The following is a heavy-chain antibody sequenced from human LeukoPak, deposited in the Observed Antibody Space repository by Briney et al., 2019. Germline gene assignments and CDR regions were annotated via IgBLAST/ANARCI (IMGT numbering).Heavy chain of an antibody. D-gene: IGHD6-19*01. V-gene: IGHV3-73*01. Sequence: GGSLRLSCAASGFTFSGSAIHWVRQSSGKGLEWVGQIDKKDKGYATATAYAASVKGRFTISSDDSKNTAYLQMNSLKTEDTAVYYCTGGSGWYSPDYWGQGTLVTVSS. CDR3: TGGSGWYSPDY. J-gene: IGHJ4*02. CDR1: GFTFSGSA. CDR2: IDKKDKGYATAT.